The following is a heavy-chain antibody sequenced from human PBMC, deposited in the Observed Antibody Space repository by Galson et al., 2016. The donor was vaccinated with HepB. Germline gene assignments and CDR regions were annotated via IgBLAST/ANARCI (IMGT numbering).Heavy chain of an antibody. D-gene: IGHD6-19*01. CDR3: ARMVPLYSGGWYVRGDGWFDY. V-gene: IGHV3-11*01. CDR2: ISDGADSR. J-gene: IGHJ5*01. Sequence: SLRLSCAASGFTFSHYFVSWIRQAPGKGLEWVAYISDGADSRRYADSVKGRFTISRDNSKNSLYLQMDNLRAEDTAVYYCARMVPLYSGGWYVRGDGWFDYWGQGTLVTVSS. CDR1: GFTFSHYF.